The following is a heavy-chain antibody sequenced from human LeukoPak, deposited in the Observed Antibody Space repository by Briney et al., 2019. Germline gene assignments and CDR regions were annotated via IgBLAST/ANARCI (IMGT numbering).Heavy chain of an antibody. V-gene: IGHV5-51*01. CDR1: GYLFTRKW. CDR2: ISPGDSET. CDR3: ARRVVNNRNWYFDL. Sequence: GESLKISCKGSGYLFTRKWIGWVRQMPGKGLEWMGIISPGDSETRYSPSLQGQVTISADKSINTAYLQWSSLKASDTAMYYCARRVVNNRNWYFDLWGRGTLVTVSS. D-gene: IGHD4-23*01. J-gene: IGHJ2*01.